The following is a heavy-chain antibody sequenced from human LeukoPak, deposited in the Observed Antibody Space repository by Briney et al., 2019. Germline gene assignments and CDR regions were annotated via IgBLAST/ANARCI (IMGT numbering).Heavy chain of an antibody. CDR3: ARDPYSSSWSYGMDV. D-gene: IGHD6-13*01. CDR1: GFTFSNYW. CDR2: IKHDGSEQ. Sequence: GGSLRLSCTASGFTFSNYWMSWVRQTPEKGLEWLANIKHDGSEQVYVDSVKARFTISRDNAKNSLYLQMNSLRAEDTAVYYCARDPYSSSWSYGMDVWGQGTTVTVSS. V-gene: IGHV3-7*05. J-gene: IGHJ6*02.